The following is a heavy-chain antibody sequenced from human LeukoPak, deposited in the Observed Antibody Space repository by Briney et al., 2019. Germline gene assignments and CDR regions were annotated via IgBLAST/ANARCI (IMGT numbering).Heavy chain of an antibody. CDR1: GYTFTGYY. Sequence: GASVKVSCKASGYTFTGYYMHWVRQAPGQGLEWMGRINSNSGGTNYAQKFQGRVTMTRDTSISTAYMELSRLRYDDTAGYYFGPSERGFVWGQGTLVSVSS. CDR3: GPSERGFV. J-gene: IGHJ4*02. CDR2: INSNSGGT. D-gene: IGHD5-12*01. V-gene: IGHV1-2*06.